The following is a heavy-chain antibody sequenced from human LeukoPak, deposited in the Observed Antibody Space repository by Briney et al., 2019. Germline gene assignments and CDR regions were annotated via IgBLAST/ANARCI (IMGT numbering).Heavy chain of an antibody. J-gene: IGHJ4*02. CDR2: ISSNGGST. CDR3: VKGLSGRPNYYFDY. V-gene: IGHV3-64D*06. CDR1: GFTFSSYA. Sequence: SGGSLRLSCSASGFTFSSYAMHWVRQAPGKGLEYVSAISSNGGSTYYADSVKGRFTISRDNSKNTLYLQMSSLKAEDTAVYYCVKGLSGRPNYYFDYWGQGTLVTVSS. D-gene: IGHD1-26*01.